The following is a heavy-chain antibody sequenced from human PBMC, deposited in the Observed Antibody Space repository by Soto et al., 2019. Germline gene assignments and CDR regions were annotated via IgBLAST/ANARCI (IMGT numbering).Heavy chain of an antibody. V-gene: IGHV1-8*01. J-gene: IGHJ6*02. CDR1: GYTFTTYD. D-gene: IGHD4-4*01. CDR3: AVYSHYPCMDV. CDR2: MNPNSGHT. Sequence: GASVKVSCKASGYTFTTYDINWVRQASGQGLEWMGWMNPNSGHTGYAQKFQGKVTMTRNTSISTAYMELSSLRSEDTAVYYCAVYSHYPCMDVWGQGTTVTVYS.